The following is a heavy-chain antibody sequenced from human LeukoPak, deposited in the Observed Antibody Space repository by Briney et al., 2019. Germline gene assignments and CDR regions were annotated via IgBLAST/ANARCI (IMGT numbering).Heavy chain of an antibody. V-gene: IGHV3-66*02. CDR1: GFTVSSNY. D-gene: IGHD6-13*01. CDR3: ARYDSSSWYLGKTQD. CDR2: IYSGGNT. J-gene: IGHJ4*02. Sequence: GGSLRLSCAASGFTVSSNYMSWVRQAPGKGLEWVSVIYSGGNTYYADSVKGRFTISRDNSKNTLYLQMNSLRAEDTAVYCCARYDSSSWYLGKTQDWGQGTLVTVSS.